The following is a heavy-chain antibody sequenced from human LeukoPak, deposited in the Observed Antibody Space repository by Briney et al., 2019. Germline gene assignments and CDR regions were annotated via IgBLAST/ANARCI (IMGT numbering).Heavy chain of an antibody. D-gene: IGHD3-22*01. CDR3: ARDQSGDYYDSSASRNDY. CDR1: GYTFTSYA. V-gene: IGHV1-3*01. Sequence: ASVKVSCKASGYTFTSYAMHWVRQAPGQRLEWMGWINAGKGNTKYSQKFQGRVTITRDTSASTAYMELSSLRSEDTAVYYCARDQSGDYYDSSASRNDYWGQGTLVTVSS. CDR2: INAGKGNT. J-gene: IGHJ4*02.